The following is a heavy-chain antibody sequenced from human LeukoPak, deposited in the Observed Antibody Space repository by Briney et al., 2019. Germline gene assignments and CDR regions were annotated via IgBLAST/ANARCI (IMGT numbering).Heavy chain of an antibody. J-gene: IGHJ4*02. CDR1: GYTFTGYY. CDR2: INPNSGGT. Sequence: ASVKVSCKASGYTFTGYYMHWVRQAPGQGLEWMGWINPNSGGTNYAQKFQGWVTMTRDTSISTAYMELSRLRSDDTAVYYCARVSRDGYNGWYFDYWGQGTLVTVSS. V-gene: IGHV1-2*04. D-gene: IGHD5-24*01. CDR3: ARVSRDGYNGWYFDY.